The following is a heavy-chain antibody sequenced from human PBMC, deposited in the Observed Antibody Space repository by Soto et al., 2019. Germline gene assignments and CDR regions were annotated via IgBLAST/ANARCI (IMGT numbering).Heavy chain of an antibody. D-gene: IGHD6-13*01. V-gene: IGHV4-34*01. CDR3: ESTYSGTWYRL. CDR1: GGSFSGYY. Sequence: SETLSLTCAVYGGSFSGYYWRWIRQPPGKGLEWIGEINHSGSTNYNPSLKSRVTISVDTSKNQFSLRLSSVTAADTAVYYCESTYSGTWYRLRGQGTLVTVS. J-gene: IGHJ1*01. CDR2: INHSGST.